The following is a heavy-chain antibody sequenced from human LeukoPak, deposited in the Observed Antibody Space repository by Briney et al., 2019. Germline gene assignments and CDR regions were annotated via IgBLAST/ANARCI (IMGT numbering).Heavy chain of an antibody. J-gene: IGHJ4*02. D-gene: IGHD3-22*01. CDR1: GGTFSSYA. Sequence: VKVSCKASGGTFSSYAISWVRQAPGQGLEWMGRINPNSGGTNYAQKFQGRVTMTRDTSISTAYMELSRLRSDDTAVYYCARDSGITMIVVGSIDYWGQGTLVTVSS. CDR3: ARDSGITMIVVGSIDY. V-gene: IGHV1-2*06. CDR2: INPNSGGT.